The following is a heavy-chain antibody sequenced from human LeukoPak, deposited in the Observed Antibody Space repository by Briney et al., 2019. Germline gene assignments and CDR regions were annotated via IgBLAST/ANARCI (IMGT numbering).Heavy chain of an antibody. J-gene: IGHJ4*02. CDR2: ISYDGSNK. CDR1: GFTFSSYA. V-gene: IGHV3-30-3*01. Sequence: GGSLRLSCAASGFTFSSYAMHWVRQAPGKGLEWVAVISYDGSNKYYADSVKGRFTISRDNSKNTLYLQMNSLRAEDTAVYYCARWAVAHYDSSGSLGYFDYWGQGTLVTVSS. D-gene: IGHD3-22*01. CDR3: ARWAVAHYDSSGSLGYFDY.